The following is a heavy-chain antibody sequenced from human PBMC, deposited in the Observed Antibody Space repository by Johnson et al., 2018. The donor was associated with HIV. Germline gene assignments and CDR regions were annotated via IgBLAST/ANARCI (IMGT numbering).Heavy chain of an antibody. CDR3: ARRAYYYDSTGYYSLALQI. CDR2: IRYDGSNK. CDR1: GFTFSNFW. Sequence: QMQLVESGGGVVQPGRSLRLSCAASGFTFSNFWMSWVRQAQGKGLEWVAFIRYDGSNKYYADSVKGRFTISRDNSKNTLYLQIKSLRAEYTAVYDCARRAYYYDSTGYYSLALQIWGQGTMVTVAS. J-gene: IGHJ3*02. D-gene: IGHD3-22*01. V-gene: IGHV3-33*08.